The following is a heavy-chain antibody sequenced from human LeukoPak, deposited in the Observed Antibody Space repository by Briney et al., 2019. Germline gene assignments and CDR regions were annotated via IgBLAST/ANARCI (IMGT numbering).Heavy chain of an antibody. D-gene: IGHD3-22*01. V-gene: IGHV3-23*01. Sequence: GGSLRLSCAASGFTFSNYAMGWVRQAPGKGLEWVSDISGSGVNTDYADSVKGRYTISRDNSKNTLYLQMNSLRAEDTAVYYCAKDRWDSSGYYYPSHWGQGTLVTVSS. CDR3: AKDRWDSSGYYYPSH. CDR2: ISGSGVNT. CDR1: GFTFSNYA. J-gene: IGHJ4*02.